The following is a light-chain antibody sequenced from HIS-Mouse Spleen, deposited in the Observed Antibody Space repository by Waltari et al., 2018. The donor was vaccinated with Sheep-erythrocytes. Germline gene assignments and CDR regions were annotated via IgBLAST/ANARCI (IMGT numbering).Light chain of an antibody. CDR2: AGS. Sequence: QSALTQPASVSGSPGQSITISCTGTSSDVGSYNLVSWYQQHPGKAPNLMISAGSKRPSGVSKRFSGSKSGNTASLTISGLQAEDEADYYCCSSAGSSTPWVFGGGTKLTVL. V-gene: IGLV2-23*01. J-gene: IGLJ3*02. CDR3: CSSAGSSTPWV. CDR1: SSDVGSYNL.